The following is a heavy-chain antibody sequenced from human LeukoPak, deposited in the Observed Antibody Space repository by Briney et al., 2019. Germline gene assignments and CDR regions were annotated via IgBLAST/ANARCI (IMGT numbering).Heavy chain of an antibody. V-gene: IGHV1-69*05. J-gene: IGHJ4*02. CDR2: IIPIFPTA. CDR3: ATEINLDDGYSVAFDY. Sequence: ASVKVSCKASGRTFTSFAIHWVRQAPGHGLEWMGGIIPIFPTASYAQRFQGRVTITTDESTSTAYMELSSLKFEDTALYYCATEINLDDGYSVAFDYWGQGTLVTVSS. CDR1: GRTFTSFA. D-gene: IGHD4-23*01.